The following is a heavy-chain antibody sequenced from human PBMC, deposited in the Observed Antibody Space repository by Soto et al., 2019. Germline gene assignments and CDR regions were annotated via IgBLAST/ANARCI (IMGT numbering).Heavy chain of an antibody. CDR1: GGTFSSYA. Sequence: SVKVSCKASGGTFSSYAISWVRQAPGQGLEWMGGIIPIFGTADYAQKFQGRVTITADESTSTAYMELSSLRSEDTAVYYCARDGGYSGSWSKYYFDYWGQGTLVTVS. V-gene: IGHV1-69*13. D-gene: IGHD6-13*01. J-gene: IGHJ4*02. CDR3: ARDGGYSGSWSKYYFDY. CDR2: IIPIFGTA.